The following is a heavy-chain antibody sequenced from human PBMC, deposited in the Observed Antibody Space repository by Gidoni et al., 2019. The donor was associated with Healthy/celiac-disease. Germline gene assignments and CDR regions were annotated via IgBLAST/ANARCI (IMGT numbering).Heavy chain of an antibody. CDR2: MNPNSGNT. D-gene: IGHD2-2*01. CDR1: GYTFTSYD. V-gene: IGHV1-8*01. Sequence: QVQLVQSGDEVKKPGASVKVSCKASGYTFTSYDINWVRQATGQGLEWMGWMNPNSGNTGYAQKFQGRVTMTRNTSISTAYMGLSSLRSEDTAVYYCARGSRYCSTSPGYYGMDVWGQGTTVTVSS. CDR3: ARGSRYCSTSPGYYGMDV. J-gene: IGHJ6*02.